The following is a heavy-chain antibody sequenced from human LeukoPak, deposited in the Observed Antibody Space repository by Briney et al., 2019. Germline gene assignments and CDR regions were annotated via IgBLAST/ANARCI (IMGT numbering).Heavy chain of an antibody. D-gene: IGHD1-26*01. CDR1: GFTFSSYW. Sequence: PGGSLRLSCAGSGFTFSSYWMHWVRQAPGKGLVWVSRINSDGSSTSYADSVKGRFTISRDNAKNTLYLQMNSLRAEDTAVYYCAINSGSYRHAFDIWGQGTMVTVSS. J-gene: IGHJ3*02. CDR2: INSDGSST. CDR3: AINSGSYRHAFDI. V-gene: IGHV3-74*01.